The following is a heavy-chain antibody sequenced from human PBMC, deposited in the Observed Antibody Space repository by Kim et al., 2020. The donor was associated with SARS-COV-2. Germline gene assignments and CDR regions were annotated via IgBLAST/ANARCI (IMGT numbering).Heavy chain of an antibody. J-gene: IGHJ4*02. CDR1: GGSISSSSYY. CDR3: ATYYYGSGSYWDY. D-gene: IGHD3-10*01. CDR2: IYYSGST. V-gene: IGHV4-39*07. Sequence: SETLSLTCTVSGGSISSSSYYWGWIRQPPGMGLVWIRIIYYSGSTYYHPSLKSRVTISVDTSKNQFSLKLSSVTAADTAVYYCATYYYGSGSYWDYWGQGTLVTVSS.